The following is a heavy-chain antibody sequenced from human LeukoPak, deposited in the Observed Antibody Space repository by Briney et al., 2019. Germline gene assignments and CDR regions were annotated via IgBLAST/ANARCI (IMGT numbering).Heavy chain of an antibody. CDR1: GFTFSSYA. Sequence: QPGRSLRLSCAASGFTFSSYAMHWVRQAPGKGLEWVALISSDGSNKYYADSVKGRFTISRDNSKNTLYLQMNSLRAEDTAVYYRARDREESPSQYYFDYWGQGTLVTVSS. J-gene: IGHJ4*02. V-gene: IGHV3-30-3*01. CDR2: ISSDGSNK. D-gene: IGHD3-10*01. CDR3: ARDREESPSQYYFDY.